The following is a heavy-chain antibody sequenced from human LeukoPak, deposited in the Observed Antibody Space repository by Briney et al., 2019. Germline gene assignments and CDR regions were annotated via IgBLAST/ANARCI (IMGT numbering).Heavy chain of an antibody. CDR1: GGTFSSYA. CDR3: AGDVWGCSSTSCYGYLDY. D-gene: IGHD2-2*01. J-gene: IGHJ4*02. V-gene: IGHV1-69*13. Sequence: SVKVSCKASGGTFSSYAISWVRQAPGQGLEWMGGIIPIFGTANYAQKFQGRVTITADESTSTAYMGLSSLRSEDTAVYYCAGDVWGCSSTSCYGYLDYWGQGTLVTVSS. CDR2: IIPIFGTA.